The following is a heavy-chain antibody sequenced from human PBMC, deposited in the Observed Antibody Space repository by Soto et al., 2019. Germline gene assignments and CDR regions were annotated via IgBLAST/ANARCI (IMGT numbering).Heavy chain of an antibody. Sequence: QVQLEQSGAEVKKPGSSVKVSCKASGGTFRNSAFSWVRQAPGQGLEWMGGIMPIFRTPDYAQKLQGGVTITGDESTSTTCMGLSGATSDDRAGYYCARDNDRPPVGRNYYYLLVVWGHGTGVTVS. J-gene: IGHJ6*02. CDR1: GGTFRNSA. CDR2: IMPIFRTP. D-gene: IGHD2-2*01. V-gene: IGHV1-69*12. CDR3: ARDNDRPPVGRNYYYLLVV.